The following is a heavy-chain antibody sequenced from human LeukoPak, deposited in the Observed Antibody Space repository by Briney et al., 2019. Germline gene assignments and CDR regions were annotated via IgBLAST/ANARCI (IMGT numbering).Heavy chain of an antibody. Sequence: SETLSLTCAVSGGSISSSNWWSWVRQPPGKGLEWIGEIYHSGSTNYNPSLKSRVTISVDKSKNQFSRKLSSVTAADTGVYYCARRDSSSWGYYFDYWGQGTLVTVSS. CDR2: IYHSGST. D-gene: IGHD6-6*01. J-gene: IGHJ4*02. CDR3: ARRDSSSWGYYFDY. CDR1: GGSISSSNW. V-gene: IGHV4-4*02.